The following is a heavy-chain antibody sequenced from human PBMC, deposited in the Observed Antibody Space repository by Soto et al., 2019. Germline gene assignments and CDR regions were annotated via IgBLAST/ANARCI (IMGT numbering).Heavy chain of an antibody. J-gene: IGHJ4*02. Sequence: GAVKVSCKASGYRFSSYGICGVGQAPGQGLQWMGWISTYSGNTNFAQDFRDRLTMTTDTSTNTAYMELRSLRSDDMAVYYCVRVNEGVYYDSSGYEDCWGQGTLVTV. D-gene: IGHD3-22*01. CDR2: ISTYSGNT. CDR3: VRVNEGVYYDSSGYEDC. V-gene: IGHV1-18*03. CDR1: GYRFSSYG.